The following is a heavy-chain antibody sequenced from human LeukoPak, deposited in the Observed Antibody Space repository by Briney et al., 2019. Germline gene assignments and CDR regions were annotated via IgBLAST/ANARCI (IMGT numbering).Heavy chain of an antibody. D-gene: IGHD4-17*01. CDR2: ISGSGGST. CDR3: ATLRGPYYFDY. Sequence: GGSLRLSCAASGFTFSSYAMSWVRQAPGKGLEWVSAISGSGGSTYYADSVKGRFTISRDNSKNTLYLQMNSMRAEDTAVYYCATLRGPYYFDYWGQGTLVTVSS. V-gene: IGHV3-23*01. J-gene: IGHJ4*02. CDR1: GFTFSSYA.